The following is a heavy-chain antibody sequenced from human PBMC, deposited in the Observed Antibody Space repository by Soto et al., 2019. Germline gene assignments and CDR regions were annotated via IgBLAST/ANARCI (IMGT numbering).Heavy chain of an antibody. CDR3: ARVRRGSPRMVRGVIGHEKYFDY. CDR2: ISSSSSYI. V-gene: IGHV3-21*01. CDR1: GFTFSSYS. J-gene: IGHJ4*02. Sequence: EVQLVESGGGLVKPGGSLRLSCAASGFTFSSYSMNWVRQAPGKGLEWVSSISSSSSYIYYADSVKGRFTISRDNAKNSLYLQMNSLRDEDTAVYYCARVRRGSPRMVRGVIGHEKYFDYWGQGTLVTVSS. D-gene: IGHD3-10*01.